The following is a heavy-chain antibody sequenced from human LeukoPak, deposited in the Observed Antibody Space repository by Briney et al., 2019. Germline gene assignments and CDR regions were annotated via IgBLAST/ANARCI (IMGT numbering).Heavy chain of an antibody. V-gene: IGHV1-18*01. D-gene: IGHD6-19*01. Sequence: ASVKVPCKASGYTFTSYDINWVRQATGQGLEWMGWISAYNGNTNYAQKLQGRVTMTTDTSTSTAYMELRSLRSDDTAVYYCARRARSSGSLDYWGQGTLVTVSS. J-gene: IGHJ4*02. CDR3: ARRARSSGSLDY. CDR1: GYTFTSYD. CDR2: ISAYNGNT.